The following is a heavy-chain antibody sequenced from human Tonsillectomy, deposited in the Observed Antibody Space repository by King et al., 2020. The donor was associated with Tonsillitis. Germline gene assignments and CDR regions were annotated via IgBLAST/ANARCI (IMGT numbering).Heavy chain of an antibody. V-gene: IGHV4-30-4*07. CDR1: GGSISSGGYS. J-gene: IGHJ4*02. Sequence: VQLQESGPGLVKPSQTLSLTCAVSGGSISSGGYSWSWIRQPPGKGLEWIGYIYYSGSTYYNPSLKSRVTISVDKSKNQFFLKLSSVTAADTAVYYCARAKAYYDSSGYYLGPLDYFDYWGQGTLVTVSS. CDR3: ARAKAYYDSSGYYLGPLDYFDY. CDR2: IYYSGST. D-gene: IGHD3-22*01.